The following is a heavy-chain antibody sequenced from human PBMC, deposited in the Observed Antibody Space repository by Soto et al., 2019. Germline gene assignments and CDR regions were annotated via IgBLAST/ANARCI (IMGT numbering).Heavy chain of an antibody. J-gene: IGHJ3*02. CDR2: IYYSGST. V-gene: IGHV4-39*01. CDR3: AKGGSGSYSNAFDI. D-gene: IGHD3-10*01. Sequence: PSETLSLTCTVSGGSISSSGYYWGWIRQPPGKGLEWIGSIYYSGSTYYNPSLKSRVTISVDTSKNQFSLKLSSVTAADTAVYYCAKGGSGSYSNAFDIWGQGTIVTVSS. CDR1: GGSISSSGYY.